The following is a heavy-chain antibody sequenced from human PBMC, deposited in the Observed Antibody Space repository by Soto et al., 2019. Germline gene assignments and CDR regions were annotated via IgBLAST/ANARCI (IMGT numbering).Heavy chain of an antibody. V-gene: IGHV1-2*02. CDR1: GYTFTGYY. Sequence: RASVKVSCKASGYTFTGYYMHWVRQAPGQGLEWMGWINPNSGGTNYAQKFQGRVTMTRDTSISTAYMELSRLRSDDTAVYYCARVRESFSRLWYFDLWGRGTLVTVSS. J-gene: IGHJ2*01. D-gene: IGHD3-3*01. CDR3: ARVRESFSRLWYFDL. CDR2: INPNSGGT.